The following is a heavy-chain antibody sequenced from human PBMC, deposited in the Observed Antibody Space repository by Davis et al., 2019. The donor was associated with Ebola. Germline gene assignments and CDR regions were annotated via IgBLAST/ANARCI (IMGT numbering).Heavy chain of an antibody. J-gene: IGHJ4*02. D-gene: IGHD6-13*01. CDR1: GFTFSSFSTYW. Sequence: GESLKISCAASGFTFSSFSTYWMYWVRQAPGKGLEWVSGISGSGGTTYYADSVKGRFTISRDNSRNTLSLQMNSLRAEDTAVYFCAKGYSSSQYYFDYWGQGTLVTVSS. CDR2: ISGSGGTT. V-gene: IGHV3-23*01. CDR3: AKGYSSSQYYFDY.